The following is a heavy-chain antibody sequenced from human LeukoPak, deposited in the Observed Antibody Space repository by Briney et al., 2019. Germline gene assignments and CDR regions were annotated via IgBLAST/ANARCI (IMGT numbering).Heavy chain of an antibody. CDR3: ARVGF. Sequence: GGSLRLSCAASGFTFSTYWMYWVRQAPGKGLVWVSRINTDGRNTGYADSVKGRFTISRDNAKNTLYLQMNSLRAEDTGVYYCARVGFWGQGTLVTVSS. D-gene: IGHD1-26*01. J-gene: IGHJ4*02. CDR1: GFTFSTYW. CDR2: INTDGRNT. V-gene: IGHV3-74*01.